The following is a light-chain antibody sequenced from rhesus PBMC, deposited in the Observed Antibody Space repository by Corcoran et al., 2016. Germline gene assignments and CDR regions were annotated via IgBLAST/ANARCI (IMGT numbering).Light chain of an antibody. CDR1: QSVSSY. CDR3: LQSSTWPYS. V-gene: IGKV3-24*04. CDR2: GAS. Sequence: EIVMTQSPATLALSPGERTTLSCRASQSVSSYLAWYQQKPGQAPRLLSYGASSRAPGIPDRFSGIGSGTEFTLTFSSLEPEDVGVYFCLQSSTWPYSFGQGTKVEIK. J-gene: IGKJ2*01.